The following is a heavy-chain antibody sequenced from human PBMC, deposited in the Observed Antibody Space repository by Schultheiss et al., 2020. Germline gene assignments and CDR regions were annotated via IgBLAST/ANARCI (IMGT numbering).Heavy chain of an antibody. CDR1: GFTFSSYW. CDR3: ARDIRLYSTSYYGMDV. V-gene: IGHV3-30*03. D-gene: IGHD2-15*01. CDR2: ISFDGRNK. J-gene: IGHJ6*02. Sequence: GGSLRLSCAASGFTFSSYWMSWVRQAPGKGLEWVAVISFDGRNKYYADSVKGRFTISRDNSKNTLYLQMNSLRAEDTAVYYCARDIRLYSTSYYGMDVWGQGTTVNGYS.